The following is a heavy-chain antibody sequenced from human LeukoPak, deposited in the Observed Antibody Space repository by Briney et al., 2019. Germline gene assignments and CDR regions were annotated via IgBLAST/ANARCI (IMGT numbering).Heavy chain of an antibody. D-gene: IGHD4-17*01. V-gene: IGHV3-74*01. CDR3: ARGHYGEYAFDM. J-gene: IGHJ3*02. Sequence: GGSLRLSCAASGFTFSSYWMSWVRQAPGKGLVWVSRINSDGSSTNYADSVKGRFTISRDNAKNTLYMQMNSLRVEDTAVYYCARGHYGEYAFDMWGQGTMVTVSS. CDR2: INSDGSST. CDR1: GFTFSSYW.